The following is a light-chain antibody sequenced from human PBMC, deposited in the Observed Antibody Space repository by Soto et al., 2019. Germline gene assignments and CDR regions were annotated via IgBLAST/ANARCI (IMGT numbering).Light chain of an antibody. Sequence: QSVLTQPASVSGSPGQSITISCTGTRSDVGGYNYVSWYQQHPGKAPKLMIYEVSNRPSGVSNRCSGSKSGNTASLTISGLQDEDEADYYCSSYTSSSVVFGGGTKLTVL. CDR1: RSDVGGYNY. CDR3: SSYTSSSVV. V-gene: IGLV2-14*01. J-gene: IGLJ2*01. CDR2: EVS.